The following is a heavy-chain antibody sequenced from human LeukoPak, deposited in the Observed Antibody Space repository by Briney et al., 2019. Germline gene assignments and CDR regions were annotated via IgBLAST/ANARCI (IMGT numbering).Heavy chain of an antibody. Sequence: SETLSLTCTVSGGSIKSYYWSWIRQPPGKGLEWIGYIYYSGSTNYNPSLKSRVTISVDTFKNQFSLKLSSVTATDTAVYYCARLDYYASGFFEYWGRGTLVTVSS. CDR2: IYYSGST. J-gene: IGHJ4*02. D-gene: IGHD3-10*01. CDR1: GGSIKSYY. CDR3: ARLDYYASGFFEY. V-gene: IGHV4-59*08.